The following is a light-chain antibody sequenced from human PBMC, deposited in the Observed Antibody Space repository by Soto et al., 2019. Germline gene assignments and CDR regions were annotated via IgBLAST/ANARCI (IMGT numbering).Light chain of an antibody. CDR1: SSDVGGYNY. Sequence: QSVLTQPRSVSGSPGQSVTISCTGTSSDVGGYNYVSWYQQHPGKAPKLMIYDVSKRPSGVPDRFSGSKSGNTASLTISGHQAEDEADYYCCSYAGSYTYLFGGGTKLTVL. J-gene: IGLJ2*01. CDR2: DVS. CDR3: CSYAGSYTYL. V-gene: IGLV2-11*01.